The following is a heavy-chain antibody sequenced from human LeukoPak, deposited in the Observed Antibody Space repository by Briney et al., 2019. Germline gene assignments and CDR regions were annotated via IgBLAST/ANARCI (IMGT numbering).Heavy chain of an antibody. CDR1: GGSISSYY. Sequence: SETLSLTCTVSGGSISSYYWSWIRQPAGKRLEWIGRISSSGSTNYNPSLKSRVTMSVDSSKNQFSLIPISVTAADTAVYYCARDLDWNYADYWGQGTLVTVSS. CDR2: ISSSGST. CDR3: ARDLDWNYADY. D-gene: IGHD1-7*01. J-gene: IGHJ4*02. V-gene: IGHV4-4*07.